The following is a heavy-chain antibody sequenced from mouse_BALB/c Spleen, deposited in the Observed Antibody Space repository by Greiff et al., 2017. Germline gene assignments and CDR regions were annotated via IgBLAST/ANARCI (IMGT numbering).Heavy chain of an antibody. CDR1: GFTFSSYT. V-gene: IGHV5-6-4*01. CDR3: TTARATLYYFDY. D-gene: IGHD3-1*01. Sequence: VQLKESGGGLVKPGGSLKLSCAASGFTFSSYTMSWVRQTPEKRLEWVATISSGGSYTYYPDSVKGRFTISRDNAKNTLYLQMSSLKSEDTAMYYCTTARATLYYFDYWGQGTTLTVSS. CDR2: ISSGGSYT. J-gene: IGHJ2*01.